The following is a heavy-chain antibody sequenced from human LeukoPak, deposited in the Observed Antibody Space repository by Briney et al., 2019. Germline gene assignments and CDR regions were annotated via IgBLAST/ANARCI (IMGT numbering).Heavy chain of an antibody. V-gene: IGHV3-30*04. CDR2: ISYDGSNK. J-gene: IGHJ4*02. CDR1: GFTFSSYA. D-gene: IGHD6-13*01. Sequence: GRSLRLSCAASGFTFSSYAVHWVRQAPGKGLEWVAVISYDGSNKYYADSVKGRFTISIDNSKNTLYLQMNSLRAEDTAVYYCARERAKYSSSWYFGYWGQGTLVTVSS. CDR3: ARERAKYSSSWYFGY.